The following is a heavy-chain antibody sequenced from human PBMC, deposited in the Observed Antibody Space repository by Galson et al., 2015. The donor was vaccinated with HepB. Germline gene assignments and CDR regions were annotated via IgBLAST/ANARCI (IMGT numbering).Heavy chain of an antibody. CDR3: ARDDVGGTYFDY. CDR1: GYIFNKNA. J-gene: IGHJ4*02. D-gene: IGHD1-26*01. CDR2: INTNTGSP. Sequence: SVKVSCKASGYIFNKNAMNWVRQAPGQGLEWMGWINTNTGSPTYAQGFRGRFVFSLGAAVTTAYLQISSLEAADTAIYYCARDDVGGTYFDYWGQGTLVTVSS. V-gene: IGHV7-4-1*02.